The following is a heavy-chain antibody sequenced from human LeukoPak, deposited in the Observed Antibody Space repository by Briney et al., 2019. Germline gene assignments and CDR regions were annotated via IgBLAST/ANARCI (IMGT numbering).Heavy chain of an antibody. V-gene: IGHV4-34*01. J-gene: IGHJ4*02. CDR3: ARQDTITTPGVDY. Sequence: SETLSLTCAVYSGSFSGYYWSWIRQPPGKGLEWIGEINHSGSTNYNPSLKSRITISVDTSRNQFSLKLSSVTAADTAVYYCARQDTITTPGVDYWGQGTPVTVSS. CDR1: SGSFSGYY. CDR2: INHSGST. D-gene: IGHD3-3*01.